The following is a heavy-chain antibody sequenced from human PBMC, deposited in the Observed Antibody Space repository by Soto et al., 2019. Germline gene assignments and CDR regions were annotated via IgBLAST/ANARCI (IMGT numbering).Heavy chain of an antibody. CDR1: GFTFISYG. J-gene: IGHJ6*02. Sequence: GGSLRLSCAASGFTFISYGMHWVRQAPGKGLEWVAVISYDGSNKYYADSVKVRFTISRDNSKNTLYLQMNSLRAEDTAVYYCAKDSMVRGVIQDYYYYGMDVWGQGTTVTVSS. V-gene: IGHV3-30*18. CDR2: ISYDGSNK. D-gene: IGHD3-10*01. CDR3: AKDSMVRGVIQDYYYYGMDV.